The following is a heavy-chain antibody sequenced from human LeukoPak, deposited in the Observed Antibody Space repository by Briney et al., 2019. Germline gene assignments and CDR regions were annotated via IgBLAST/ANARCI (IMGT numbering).Heavy chain of an antibody. CDR3: ARDVPPYYYDSSGYYYWFDP. Sequence: GASVKVSCKTSGYTFTSYAMNWVRQAPGQGLEWMGWINTNTGNPTYAQGFTGRFVFSLDTSVSTAYLQISSLKAEDTAVYYCARDVPPYYYDSSGYYYWFDPWGQGTLVTVSS. CDR1: GYTFTSYA. D-gene: IGHD3-22*01. J-gene: IGHJ5*02. CDR2: INTNTGNP. V-gene: IGHV7-4-1*02.